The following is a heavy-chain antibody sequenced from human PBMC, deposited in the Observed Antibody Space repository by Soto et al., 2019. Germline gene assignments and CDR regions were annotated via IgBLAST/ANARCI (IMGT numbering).Heavy chain of an antibody. Sequence: PSETLSLTCTVSGASISGYHWGWIRQPPGKGLEWIGYMYNTGSTIYNPSLKSRVTISVDTSKNQFSLKLNSVTAADTAVYYCARDLWGYCGTDCYPLDVWGQGTTVTVSS. CDR1: GASISGYH. CDR2: MYNTGST. CDR3: ARDLWGYCGTDCYPLDV. D-gene: IGHD2-21*02. V-gene: IGHV4-59*01. J-gene: IGHJ6*02.